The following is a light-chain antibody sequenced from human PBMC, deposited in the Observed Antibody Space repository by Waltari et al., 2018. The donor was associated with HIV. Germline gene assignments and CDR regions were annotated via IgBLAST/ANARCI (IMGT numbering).Light chain of an antibody. CDR1: SSDIGSFDY. CDR3: SSYRSSITLL. J-gene: IGLJ3*02. CDR2: GVS. V-gene: IGLV2-18*02. Sequence: QSALTQPPSVSGSPGQSVTISCIGTSSDIGSFDYVSWFQQPPGSAPKLLIFGVSNRPSGVPDRFSGSKSGNTASLTISGLQAEDEADYYCSSYRSSITLLFGGGTKLTVL.